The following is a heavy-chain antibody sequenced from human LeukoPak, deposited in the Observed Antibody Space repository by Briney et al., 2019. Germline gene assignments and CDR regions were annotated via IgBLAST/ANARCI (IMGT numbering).Heavy chain of an antibody. V-gene: IGHV3-21*06. CDR3: ARDTYDILTGYYKWAFDI. CDR2: ISSSSSYI. Sequence: GGSLRLSCAASGFTFSSYTMNWVRQAPGKGLEWVSSISSSSSYIYYADSVKGRITISRDNAKNSLYLQMNSLRAEDTAVYYCARDTYDILTGYYKWAFDIWGQGTMVTVYS. J-gene: IGHJ3*02. D-gene: IGHD3-9*01. CDR1: GFTFSSYT.